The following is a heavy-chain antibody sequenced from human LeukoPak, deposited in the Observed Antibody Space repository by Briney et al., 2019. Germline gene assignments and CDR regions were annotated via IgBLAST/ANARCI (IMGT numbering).Heavy chain of an antibody. V-gene: IGHV4-31*03. J-gene: IGHJ6*02. CDR1: GGSISSGGYY. CDR3: ARSDYGDYLNYGMDV. CDR2: IYYSGST. D-gene: IGHD4-17*01. Sequence: PSETLSLTCTVSGGSISSGGYYWSWIRQHPGKGLEWIGYIYYSGSTYHNPSLKSRVTISVDTSKNQFSLKLSSVTAADTAVYYCARSDYGDYLNYGMDVWGQGTTVTVSS.